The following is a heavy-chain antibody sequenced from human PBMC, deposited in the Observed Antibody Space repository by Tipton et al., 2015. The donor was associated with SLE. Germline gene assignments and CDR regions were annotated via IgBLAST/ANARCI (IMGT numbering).Heavy chain of an antibody. CDR2: IHHRGTT. CDR1: GGSISSNTW. V-gene: IGHV4-4*02. Sequence: SLRLSCNVSGGSISSNTWWNWVRQPPGMGLEWIGEIHHRGTTNYNPSLKSRVTISVDKSKSQFSLRLSSLTAADTAVYYCARGPDYSNYYFYRMDVWGQGTTVTVSS. J-gene: IGHJ6*02. CDR3: ARGPDYSNYYFYRMDV. D-gene: IGHD4-11*01.